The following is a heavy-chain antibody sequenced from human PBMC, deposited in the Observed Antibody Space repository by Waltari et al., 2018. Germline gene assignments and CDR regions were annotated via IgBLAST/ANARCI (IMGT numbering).Heavy chain of an antibody. CDR1: GFTFSSYG. Sequence: QVQLVESGGGVVQPGRSLRLSCAASGFTFSSYGMHWVRQAPGKGLEWVAVIWYDGSNKYYAYSVKGRFTISRDNSKNTLYLQMNSLRAEDTAVYYCANSLKNAFDIWGQGTMVTVSS. J-gene: IGHJ3*02. CDR2: IWYDGSNK. CDR3: ANSLKNAFDI. V-gene: IGHV3-33*06.